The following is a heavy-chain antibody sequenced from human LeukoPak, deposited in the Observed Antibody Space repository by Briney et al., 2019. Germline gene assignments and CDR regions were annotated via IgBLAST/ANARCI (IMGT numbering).Heavy chain of an antibody. CDR3: AKDLRFLEWLSKFDY. CDR1: GFTFTNYW. D-gene: IGHD3-3*01. Sequence: GGSLRLSCAASGFTFTNYWMSWVRQAPGKGLEWVSAISGSGGSTYYADSVKGRFTISRDNSKNTLYLQMNSLRAEDTAVYYCAKDLRFLEWLSKFDYWGQGTLVTVSS. CDR2: ISGSGGST. V-gene: IGHV3-23*01. J-gene: IGHJ4*02.